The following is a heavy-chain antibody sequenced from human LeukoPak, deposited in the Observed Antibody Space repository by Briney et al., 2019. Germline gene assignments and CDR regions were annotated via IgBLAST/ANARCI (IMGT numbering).Heavy chain of an antibody. CDR3: ARDERVADFWSGYYRVAFDI. Sequence: GASVKVSCKASGYSFTSYYMHWVRQAPGQGLEWMGWINPYSGGTNYAQKFQGRVTMTRDTSISTAYMELSRLRSDDTAVYYCARDERVADFWSGYYRVAFDIWGQGTMVTVSS. J-gene: IGHJ3*02. D-gene: IGHD3-3*01. CDR2: INPYSGGT. V-gene: IGHV1-2*02. CDR1: GYSFTSYY.